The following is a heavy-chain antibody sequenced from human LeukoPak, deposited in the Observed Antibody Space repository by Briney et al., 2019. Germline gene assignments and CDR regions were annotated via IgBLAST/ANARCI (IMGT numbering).Heavy chain of an antibody. CDR3: ARSETLVGGVDY. D-gene: IGHD1-26*01. CDR1: GFTFSSYS. J-gene: IGHJ4*02. CDR2: ISSSSSYI. V-gene: IGHV3-21*01. Sequence: GGSLRLSCAASGFTFSSYSMNWVRQAPGKGLEWVSSISSSSSYIYYADSVKGRFTISRDNAKKSMCLQMNSLRAEDTAVYYCARSETLVGGVDYWGQGTLVTDSS.